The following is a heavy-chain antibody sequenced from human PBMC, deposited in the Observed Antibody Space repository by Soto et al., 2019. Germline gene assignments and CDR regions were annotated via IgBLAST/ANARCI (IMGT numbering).Heavy chain of an antibody. CDR3: ANTPDYGDYVAFDY. J-gene: IGHJ4*02. V-gene: IGHV3-23*01. D-gene: IGHD4-17*01. CDR1: GFTFSSYA. Sequence: GGSLRLSCAASGFTFSSYAMSWVRQAPGKGLEWVSAISGSGGSTYYADSVKGRVTISRDNSKNTLYLQMNSLRAEDTGVYYCANTPDYGDYVAFDYWGQGTLVTVSS. CDR2: ISGSGGST.